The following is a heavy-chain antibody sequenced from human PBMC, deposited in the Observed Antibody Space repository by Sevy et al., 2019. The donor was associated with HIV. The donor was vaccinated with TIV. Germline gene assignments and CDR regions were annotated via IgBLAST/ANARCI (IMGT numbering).Heavy chain of an antibody. D-gene: IGHD3-3*01. CDR1: GYSFTNYA. CDR3: ARGTEGIFGVVVGRFDY. CDR2: IKAVNGNT. Sequence: ASVKVSCKTSGYSFTNYAIHWVRQAPGQRLEWMGWIKAVNGNTKYSQNFEGRVTITRDTSATTANMELSSLTSEDTAVYYCARGTEGIFGVVVGRFDYWGQGSLVTVSS. V-gene: IGHV1-3*01. J-gene: IGHJ4*02.